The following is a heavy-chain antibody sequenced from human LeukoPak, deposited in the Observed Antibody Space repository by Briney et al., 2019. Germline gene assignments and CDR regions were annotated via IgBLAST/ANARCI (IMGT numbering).Heavy chain of an antibody. CDR3: VRKNRDFNAAFDI. D-gene: IGHD1-14*01. CDR2: SYSDSKT. CDR1: GFTVSNNY. Sequence: PGGSLRLSCAASGFTVSNNYMSWVRQAPGKGLEWVSISYSDSKTNYADSVKGRFTISRDTSQNTLSLQMNSLRAEDTAVYYCVRKNRDFNAAFDIWGQGTVVTVSS. V-gene: IGHV3-53*01. J-gene: IGHJ3*02.